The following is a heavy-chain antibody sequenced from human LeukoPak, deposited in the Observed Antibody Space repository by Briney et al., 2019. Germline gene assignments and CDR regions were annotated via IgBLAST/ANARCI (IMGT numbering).Heavy chain of an antibody. Sequence: PSETLSLTCTVSGGSISSSSYYWGWIRQPPGKGLEWIGSIYYSGSTYYNPSLKSRVTISVDTSKKQFSLKLSSVTAADTAVYYCARTTRTITMIVVVIPDAFDIWGQGTMVTVSS. CDR3: ARTTRTITMIVVVIPDAFDI. V-gene: IGHV4-39*01. CDR2: IYYSGST. J-gene: IGHJ3*02. D-gene: IGHD3-22*01. CDR1: GGSISSSSYY.